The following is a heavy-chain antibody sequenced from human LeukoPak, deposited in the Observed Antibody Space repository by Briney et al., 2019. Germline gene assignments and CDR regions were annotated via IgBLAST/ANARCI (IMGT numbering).Heavy chain of an antibody. Sequence: PGGSLRLSCAASGFTFSSYWLSWVRQAPGKGLEWVANIKQDGSEKYYVDSVKGRFTISRDNAKNSLYLQMNSLRAEDTAVYYCARDDWGAVTHFDYWGQGTLVTVSS. CDR1: GFTFSSYW. J-gene: IGHJ4*02. D-gene: IGHD3-16*01. CDR2: IKQDGSEK. V-gene: IGHV3-7*01. CDR3: ARDDWGAVTHFDY.